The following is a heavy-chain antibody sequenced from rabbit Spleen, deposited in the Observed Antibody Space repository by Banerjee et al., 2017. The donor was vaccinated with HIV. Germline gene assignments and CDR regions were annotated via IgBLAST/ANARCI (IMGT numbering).Heavy chain of an antibody. CDR2: INIVTGKS. V-gene: IGHV1S45*01. D-gene: IGHD8-1*01. CDR1: GVSLNDKDV. CDR3: ARDLITVIGGIAGNGYDL. J-gene: IGHJ3*01. Sequence: EQLEESGGGLVKPEGSLTLTCKASGVSLNDKDVMCWVRQAPGKGLEWIACINIVTGKSVYASWALGRFIMSRTSSTTVTLQMTSLTVADTATYFCARDLITVIGGIAGNGYDLWGQGTLVTVS.